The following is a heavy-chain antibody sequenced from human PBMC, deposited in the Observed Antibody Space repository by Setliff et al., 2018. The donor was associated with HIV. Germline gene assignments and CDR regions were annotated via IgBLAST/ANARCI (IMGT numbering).Heavy chain of an antibody. Sequence: PSETLSLTCTVSGGSISRGDYYWNWIRQPAGKGLEWIGHIYTSGSTSGSTNCNPSLKSRVTISVDMSKNQFSLRLNSVTVADTAVYFCARSSRGSLRDLDYWGPGTLVTVSS. D-gene: IGHD2-21*02. CDR1: GGSISRGDYY. V-gene: IGHV4-61*09. CDR2: IYTSGSTSGST. J-gene: IGHJ4*02. CDR3: ARSSRGSLRDLDY.